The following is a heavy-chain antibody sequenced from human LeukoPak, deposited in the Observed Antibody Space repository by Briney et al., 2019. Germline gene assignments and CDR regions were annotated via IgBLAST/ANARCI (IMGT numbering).Heavy chain of an antibody. J-gene: IGHJ4*02. V-gene: IGHV3-21*04. Sequence: TGGSLRLSCAASGFNFSRYSINWVRQAPGKGLEWVSSISSSSSHKFYADSVKGRFTISRDNAKNSLYLQMNSLRAEDTAVYYCAKAPPTSKIVVRGYWGQGTLVTVSS. CDR1: GFNFSRYS. D-gene: IGHD3-22*01. CDR3: AKAPPTSKIVVRGY. CDR2: ISSSSSHK.